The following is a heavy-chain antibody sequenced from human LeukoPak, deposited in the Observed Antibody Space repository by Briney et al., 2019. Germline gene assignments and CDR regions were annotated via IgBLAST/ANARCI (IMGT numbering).Heavy chain of an antibody. V-gene: IGHV3-48*03. J-gene: IGHJ4*02. CDR2: ISSSGSTI. D-gene: IGHD3-22*01. Sequence: GGSLRLSCAASGFTFSSYEMNWVRQAPGKGLEWVSYISSSGSTIYYADSVKGRFTISRDNAKNSLYLQMNSLRAEDTAVYYCARGSLDYYDSSGLGYWGQGTLVTVSS. CDR1: GFTFSSYE. CDR3: ARGSLDYYDSSGLGY.